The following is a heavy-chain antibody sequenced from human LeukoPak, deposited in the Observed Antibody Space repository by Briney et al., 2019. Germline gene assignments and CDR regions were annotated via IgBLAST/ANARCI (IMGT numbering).Heavy chain of an antibody. CDR3: ARDGRSDAFDI. Sequence: QTGGSLRLSCAASGFTVSSNYMSWVRQAPGKGLEWVSVIYSGGSTYYADSVKGRFTISRDNSKNTLYLQMNSLRAEDTAVYYCARDGRSDAFDIWGQGTMVTVSS. CDR1: GFTVSSNY. CDR2: IYSGGST. D-gene: IGHD1-1*01. V-gene: IGHV3-66*01. J-gene: IGHJ3*02.